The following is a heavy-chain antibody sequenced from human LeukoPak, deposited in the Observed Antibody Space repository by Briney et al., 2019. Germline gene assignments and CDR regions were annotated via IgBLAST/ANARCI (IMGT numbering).Heavy chain of an antibody. Sequence: GGSLRLSCAASGFTFSSYAMSWVRQAPGKGLEWVSAISGSGGSTYYADSVKGRFTISRDNSKNTLYLQMNSLRAEDTAVYYCENVGYCSGGSCYTIYYYYMDVWGKGTTVTVSS. CDR2: ISGSGGST. CDR1: GFTFSSYA. CDR3: ENVGYCSGGSCYTIYYYYMDV. J-gene: IGHJ6*03. V-gene: IGHV3-23*01. D-gene: IGHD2-15*01.